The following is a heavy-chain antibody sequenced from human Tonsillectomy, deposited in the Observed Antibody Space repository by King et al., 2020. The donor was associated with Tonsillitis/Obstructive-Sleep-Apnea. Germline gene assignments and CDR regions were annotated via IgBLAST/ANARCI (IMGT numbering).Heavy chain of an antibody. CDR2: IWYDGSNK. CDR1: GFTFSSYG. CDR3: ASSLGYCSSTSCDLMRHDAFDI. J-gene: IGHJ3*02. V-gene: IGHV3-33*01. Sequence: VKLVESGGGVVQPGRSLRLSCAASGFTFSSYGMHWVRQAPGKGLEWVAVIWYDGSNKYYADSVKGRFTISRDNSKNTLYLQMNSLRAEDTAVYYCASSLGYCSSTSCDLMRHDAFDIWGQGTMVTVSS. D-gene: IGHD2-2*01.